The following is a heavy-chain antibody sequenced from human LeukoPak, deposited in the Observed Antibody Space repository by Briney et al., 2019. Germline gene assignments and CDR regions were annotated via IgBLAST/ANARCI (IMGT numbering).Heavy chain of an antibody. D-gene: IGHD3-9*01. J-gene: IGHJ4*02. CDR3: ARDRDYDILTGHFDY. CDR2: INPKSGDT. CDR1: GYTFTVYS. V-gene: IGHV1-2*02. Sequence: ASVKVSCKASGYTFTVYSMHWVRQPPGQGLEWMGWINPKSGDTYYAQKFQGRVTMTRDTSISTVYVELSRLGSDDTAVYYCARDRDYDILTGHFDYWGQGTLVTVSS.